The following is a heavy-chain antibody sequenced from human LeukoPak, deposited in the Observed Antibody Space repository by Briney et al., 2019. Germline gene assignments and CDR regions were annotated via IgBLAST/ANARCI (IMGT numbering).Heavy chain of an antibody. Sequence: GGSLRLSCAASGFTFSSYWMHWVRQAPGKGLVWVSRINTDGSSTSYADSVKGRFTISRDNAKNTLYLQMNSLRAEDTAVYYCARDWGTAMVCYDYWGQGTLVTVSS. CDR1: GFTFSSYW. CDR3: ARDWGTAMVCYDY. J-gene: IGHJ4*02. D-gene: IGHD5-18*01. CDR2: INTDGSST. V-gene: IGHV3-74*01.